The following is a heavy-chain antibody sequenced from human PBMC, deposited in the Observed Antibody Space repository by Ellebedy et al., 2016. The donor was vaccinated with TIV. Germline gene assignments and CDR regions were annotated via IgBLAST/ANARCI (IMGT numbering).Heavy chain of an antibody. J-gene: IGHJ6*02. Sequence: GESLKISCAASGFTFRSYAMAWVRQAPGKGLEWVAGIVGSGAERYADSVKGRFTISRDNSKNTLYLQMNSLRAEDTAVYYCARAGYCISTSCYKPYYYYYGMDVWGQGTTVTVSS. D-gene: IGHD2-2*02. CDR3: ARAGYCISTSCYKPYYYYYGMDV. CDR2: IVGSGA. CDR1: GFTFRSYA. V-gene: IGHV3-23*01.